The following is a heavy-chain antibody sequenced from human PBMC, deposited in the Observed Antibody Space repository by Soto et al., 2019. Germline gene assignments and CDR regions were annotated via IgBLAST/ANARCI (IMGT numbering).Heavy chain of an antibody. V-gene: IGHV3-21*01. D-gene: IGHD3-10*01. CDR1: GLSFISYG. Sequence: GGSLRLSCAASGLSFISYGMNWIRQAPGKGLEWVSSINYKSHIDYADSVKGRFTISRDNAKNSLYLQMNSLRAEDTAVYFCARDLIYAGYYYYMDVWGIGTTVTVSS. J-gene: IGHJ6*03. CDR3: ARDLIYAGYYYYMDV. CDR2: INYKSHI.